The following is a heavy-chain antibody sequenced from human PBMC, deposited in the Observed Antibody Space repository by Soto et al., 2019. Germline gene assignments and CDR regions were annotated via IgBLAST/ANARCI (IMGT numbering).Heavy chain of an antibody. CDR2: ISAYNGNT. D-gene: IGHD3-22*01. J-gene: IGHJ4*02. V-gene: IGHV1-18*01. CDR1: GYTFTSYG. CDR3: ARDARGYYDSSGYYYQGDY. Sequence: ASVKVSCKASGYTFTSYGISWVRQAPGQGLEWMGWISAYNGNTNYAQKLQGRVTMTTDTSTSTACMELRSLRSDDTAVYYCARDARGYYDSSGYYYQGDYWGQGTLVTVSS.